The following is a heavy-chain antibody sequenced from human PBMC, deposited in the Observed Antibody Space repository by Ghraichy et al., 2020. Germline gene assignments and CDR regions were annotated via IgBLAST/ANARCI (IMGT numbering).Heavy chain of an antibody. J-gene: IGHJ4*02. CDR2: IYDSGST. V-gene: IGHV4-61*03. D-gene: IGHD5-24*01. CDR1: GDSVSSGSYS. Sequence: SQTLSLTCTVSGDSVSSGSYSWSWIRQPPGKGLEWIGYIYDSGSTNYNPSLKSRVTISVDTSKNHFSLKLSSVTAADTAMYYCARGRGVGYLFDSWGQGTLVTVAS. CDR3: ARGRGVGYLFDS.